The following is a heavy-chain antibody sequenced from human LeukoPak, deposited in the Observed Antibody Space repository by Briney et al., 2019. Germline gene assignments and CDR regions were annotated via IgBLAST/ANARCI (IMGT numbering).Heavy chain of an antibody. Sequence: GGSLRLSCAASGFTFSSYSMNWVRQAPGKGLEWVSSISSSSSYIYYADSVKGRFTISIDNAKNSLYLQMNSLRAEDTAVYYCARNMVRGVIAYYFDYWGQGTLVTVSS. J-gene: IGHJ4*02. CDR1: GFTFSSYS. CDR2: ISSSSSYI. V-gene: IGHV3-21*01. D-gene: IGHD3-10*01. CDR3: ARNMVRGVIAYYFDY.